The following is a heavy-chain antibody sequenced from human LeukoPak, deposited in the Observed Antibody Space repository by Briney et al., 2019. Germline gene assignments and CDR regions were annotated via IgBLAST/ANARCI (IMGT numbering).Heavy chain of an antibody. CDR2: IKQDGSEK. CDR1: GFTFSSYW. J-gene: IGHJ4*02. V-gene: IGHV3-7*01. Sequence: GGSLRLSCAASGFTFSSYWMSWVRQAPEKGLEWVANIKQDGSEKYYVDSVKGRFTISRDNAKNSLYLRMNSLRAEDTAVYYCARHLPYYGGNLDYWGQGTLVTVSS. CDR3: ARHLPYYGGNLDY. D-gene: IGHD4-17*01.